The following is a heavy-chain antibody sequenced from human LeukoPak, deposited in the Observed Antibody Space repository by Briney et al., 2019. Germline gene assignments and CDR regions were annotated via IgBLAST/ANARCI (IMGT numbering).Heavy chain of an antibody. CDR2: MNPNSGNT. CDR1: GYTFTSYD. CDR3: ARIPPYCSGGSCYSAPGMDV. Sequence: GASVKVSCKASGYTFTSYDINWVRQATGQGLEWMGWMNPNSGNTGYAQKFQGRVTMTRNTSISTVYMELSSLRSEDTAVYYCARIPPYCSGGSCYSAPGMDVWGQGTTVTVSS. D-gene: IGHD2-15*01. J-gene: IGHJ6*02. V-gene: IGHV1-8*01.